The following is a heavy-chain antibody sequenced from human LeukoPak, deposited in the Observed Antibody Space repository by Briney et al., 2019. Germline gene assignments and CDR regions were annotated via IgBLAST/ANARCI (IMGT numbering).Heavy chain of an antibody. CDR1: GFTFSNYE. Sequence: GGSLRLSCAASGFTFSNYEMNWVRQAPGKGLEWVSYISSSGSTIYYADSVKGRFTIFRDNAKNSLSLQMNSLRAEDTAVYYCARENTNDAFDIWGQGTMVTVSS. CDR2: ISSSGSTI. V-gene: IGHV3-48*03. J-gene: IGHJ3*02. CDR3: ARENTNDAFDI.